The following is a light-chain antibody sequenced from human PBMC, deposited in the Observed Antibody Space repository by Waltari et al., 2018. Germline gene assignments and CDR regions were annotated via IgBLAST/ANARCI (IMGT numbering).Light chain of an antibody. Sequence: EIVLTQSPGTLSLSPGERATLSCRASPSIYSTYLAWYQQKPGQAPRLLTYRASNRATGVPDRFSGSGSGTDFTLTISRLEPEDFAVFYCQQYGSSPRTFGQGTTVEIK. J-gene: IGKJ1*01. CDR2: RAS. CDR1: PSIYSTY. V-gene: IGKV3-20*01. CDR3: QQYGSSPRT.